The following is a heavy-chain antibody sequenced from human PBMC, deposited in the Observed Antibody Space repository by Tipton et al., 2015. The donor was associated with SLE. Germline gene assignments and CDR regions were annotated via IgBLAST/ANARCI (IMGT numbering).Heavy chain of an antibody. J-gene: IGHJ3*01. CDR3: ARTSPPILIRGTGFDP. Sequence: TLSLTCTVSGGSVSSGSYYWSWIRQPPGKGLEWIGYIYYSGSTNYNPSLKSRVTISVDTSKNQFSLKLSSVTAADTAVYYCARTSPPILIRGTGFDPWGQGTMVTVSS. V-gene: IGHV4-61*01. CDR1: GGSVSSGSYY. CDR2: IYYSGST. D-gene: IGHD2-21*01.